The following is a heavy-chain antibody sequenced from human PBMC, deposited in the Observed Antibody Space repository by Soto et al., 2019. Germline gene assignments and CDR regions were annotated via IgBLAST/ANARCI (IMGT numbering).Heavy chain of an antibody. Sequence: EVQLLESGGGLVQPGGSLRLSCAASGFTFSSYAMNWVRQAPGKGLEWVSAISGSGGSTYYADSVKGRFTISRDNSKNTLYLQMNSLRGEDTAVYYCARELRGSYGGGSAEYWGQGTLVPGSS. J-gene: IGHJ4*02. V-gene: IGHV3-23*01. CDR1: GFTFSSYA. CDR2: ISGSGGST. CDR3: ARELRGSYGGGSAEY. D-gene: IGHD1-26*01.